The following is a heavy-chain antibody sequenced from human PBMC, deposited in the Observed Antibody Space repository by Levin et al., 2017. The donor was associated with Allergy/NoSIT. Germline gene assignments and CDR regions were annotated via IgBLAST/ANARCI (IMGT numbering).Heavy chain of an antibody. Sequence: GGSLRLSCAASGFTFSSYGMHWVRQAPGKGLEWVAVISYDGSNKYYADSVKGRFTISRDNSKNTLYLQMNSLRAEDTAVYYCAKDPSYYGSGSYQDYYYYYMDVWGKGTTVTVSS. CDR2: ISYDGSNK. V-gene: IGHV3-30*18. CDR3: AKDPSYYGSGSYQDYYYYYMDV. CDR1: GFTFSSYG. J-gene: IGHJ6*03. D-gene: IGHD3-10*01.